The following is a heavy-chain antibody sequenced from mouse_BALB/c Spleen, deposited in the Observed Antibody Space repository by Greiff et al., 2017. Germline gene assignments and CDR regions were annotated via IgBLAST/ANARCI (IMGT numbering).Heavy chain of an antibody. V-gene: IGHV2-9*02. D-gene: IGHD2-1*01. CDR1: GFSLTSYG. CDR2: IWAGGST. CDR3: ARDIYGNYGAWFAY. Sequence: VQVVESGPGLVAPSQSLSITCTVSGFSLTSYGVHWVRQPPGKGLEWLGVIWAGGSTNYNSALMSRLSISKDNSKSQVFLKMNSLQTDDTAMYYCARDIYGNYGAWFAYWGQGTLVTVSA. J-gene: IGHJ3*01.